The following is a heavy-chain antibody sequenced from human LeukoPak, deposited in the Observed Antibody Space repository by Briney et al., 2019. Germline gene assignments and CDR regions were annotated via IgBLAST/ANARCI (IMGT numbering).Heavy chain of an antibody. Sequence: GGSLRLSCAASGFSLSDYWMGWVRQAPGKGLEWVANIKEYGTEEYYVDSVKGRFTISRDNAKNSLSLQMNSLRAEDTAVYYCATMRLDFWSGYYVRGYYLDYWGQGTLVTVFS. CDR1: GFSLSDYW. CDR3: ATMRLDFWSGYYVRGYYLDY. V-gene: IGHV3-7*01. J-gene: IGHJ4*02. D-gene: IGHD3-3*01. CDR2: IKEYGTEE.